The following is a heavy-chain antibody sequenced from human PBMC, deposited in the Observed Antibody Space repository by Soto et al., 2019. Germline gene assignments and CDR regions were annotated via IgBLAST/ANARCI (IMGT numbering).Heavy chain of an antibody. V-gene: IGHV1-3*01. J-gene: IGHJ3*02. D-gene: IGHD3-22*01. CDR2: INAGNGNT. Sequence: GASVKVSCKASGYTFTSYAMHWVRQAPGQRLEWMGWINAGNGNTKYSQKFQGRVTITRDTSASTAYMELSSLRSEDTAVYYCARSPYYYDSRGSGAFDIWGQGTMVTVSS. CDR3: ARSPYYYDSRGSGAFDI. CDR1: GYTFTSYA.